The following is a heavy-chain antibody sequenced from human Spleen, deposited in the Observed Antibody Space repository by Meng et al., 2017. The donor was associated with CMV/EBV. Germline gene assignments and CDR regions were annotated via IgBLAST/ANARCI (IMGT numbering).Heavy chain of an antibody. CDR1: GFTFSSYG. J-gene: IGHJ4*02. D-gene: IGHD2-2*01. V-gene: IGHV3-30*02. CDR2: IRYDGSYK. CDR3: AKASYCSSTTCYPGAFDY. Sequence: GGSLRLSCAASGFTFSSYGIHWVRQAPGKGLEWVAFIRYDGSYKYYADSVKGRFTISRDNSKNTLYLQMNSLRAEDTAVYYCAKASYCSSTTCYPGAFDYWGQGTLVTVSS.